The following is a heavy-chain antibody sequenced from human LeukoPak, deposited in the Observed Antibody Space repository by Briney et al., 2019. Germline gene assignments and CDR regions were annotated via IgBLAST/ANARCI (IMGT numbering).Heavy chain of an antibody. CDR2: IIPIFGTA. Sequence: AASVKVSCKASGGTFSSYAISWVRQAPGQGLEWMGGIIPIFGTANYAQKFQGRVTITADESTSTAYMELSRLRSEDTAVYYCAREQQWLKNWFDPWGQGTLVTVSS. J-gene: IGHJ5*02. V-gene: IGHV1-69*13. CDR3: AREQQWLKNWFDP. D-gene: IGHD6-19*01. CDR1: GGTFSSYA.